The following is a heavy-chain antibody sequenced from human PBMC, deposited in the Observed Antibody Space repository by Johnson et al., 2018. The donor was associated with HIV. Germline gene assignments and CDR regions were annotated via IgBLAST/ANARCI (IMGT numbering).Heavy chain of an antibody. CDR2: IWYDGSNK. Sequence: QEKLVESGGGVVQPGRSLRLSCAASGFTFSSYGMHWVRPAPGKGLEWVAVIWYDGSNKYYADSVKGRFTISRDNSKNTLYVQMNSLRAEDTAVYYCARSVGYCRCGSCSPYAFDIWGQGTMVTVSS. D-gene: IGHD2-15*01. CDR3: ARSVGYCRCGSCSPYAFDI. CDR1: GFTFSSYG. J-gene: IGHJ3*02. V-gene: IGHV3-30*19.